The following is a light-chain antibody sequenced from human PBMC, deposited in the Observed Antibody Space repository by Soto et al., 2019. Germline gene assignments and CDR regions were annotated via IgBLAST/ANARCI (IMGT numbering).Light chain of an antibody. J-gene: IGLJ2*01. CDR1: SSDVGGYNY. V-gene: IGLV2-14*01. CDR3: SAYTSSSTVV. Sequence: QSALTQPASVSGSPGQSITISCTGTSSDVGGYNYVSWYQQHPGKAPKLMIYDVSNRPSGVSNRFSGSKSGNTASLTISGFQAEDDADYYCSAYTSSSTVVFGGGTKLTVL. CDR2: DVS.